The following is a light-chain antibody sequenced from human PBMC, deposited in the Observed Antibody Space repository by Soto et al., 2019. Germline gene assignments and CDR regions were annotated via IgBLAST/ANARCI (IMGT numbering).Light chain of an antibody. CDR3: QHYGISIT. CDR1: QSISGT. Sequence: EIVWTQSPATLSVSPGGRATLSFRASQSISGTLAWYQQKPGQAPRLLIYAASSRATGIPDRFSGSASGTGFTLTISRLEPEDFAVYYCQHYGISITFGQGTRLEIK. V-gene: IGKV3-20*01. J-gene: IGKJ5*01. CDR2: AAS.